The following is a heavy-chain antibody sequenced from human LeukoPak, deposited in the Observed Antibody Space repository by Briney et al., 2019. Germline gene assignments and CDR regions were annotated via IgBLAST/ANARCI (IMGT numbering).Heavy chain of an antibody. Sequence: ASVKVSCKASGYTFTSYAMNWVRQAPGQGLEWMGWINTNTGNPTYAQGFTGRFVFSLDTSVSTAYLQISSLKAEDTAVYYCARFHTMIVGTWFDPWGQGTLVTVSS. CDR1: GYTFTSYA. D-gene: IGHD3-22*01. CDR3: ARFHTMIVGTWFDP. J-gene: IGHJ5*02. V-gene: IGHV7-4-1*02. CDR2: INTNTGNP.